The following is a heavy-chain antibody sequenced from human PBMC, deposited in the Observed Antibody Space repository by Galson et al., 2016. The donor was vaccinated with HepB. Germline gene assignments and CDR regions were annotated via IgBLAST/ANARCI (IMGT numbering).Heavy chain of an antibody. CDR3: VRGGQVYF. V-gene: IGHV3-30*03. D-gene: IGHD3-10*01. CDR1: GFTFSSYG. CDR2: ISYDGSHK. Sequence: SLRLSCAASGFTFSSYGMHWVRQAPGKGLEWVAIISYDGSHKYYADSVKGRFTISRDNSKNTVYLQMNSLRAGDTAVYYCVRGGQVYFWGQGTLVTVSS. J-gene: IGHJ4*02.